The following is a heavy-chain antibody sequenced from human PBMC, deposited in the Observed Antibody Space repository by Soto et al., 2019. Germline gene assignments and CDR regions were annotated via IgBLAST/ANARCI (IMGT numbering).Heavy chain of an antibody. CDR2: INAGNGNT. CDR3: ARDTGSSWYYFDY. Sequence: ASVKVSCKASGYTFTSYAMHWVRQAPGQRLEWIGWINAGNGNTKYSQKFQGRVTITRDTSASTAYMELSSLRSEDTAVYYCARDTGSSWYYFDYWGQGTLVTVSS. V-gene: IGHV1-3*01. CDR1: GYTFTSYA. J-gene: IGHJ4*02. D-gene: IGHD6-13*01.